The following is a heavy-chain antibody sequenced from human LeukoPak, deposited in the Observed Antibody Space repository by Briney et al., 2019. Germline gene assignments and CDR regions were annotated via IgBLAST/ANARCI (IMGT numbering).Heavy chain of an antibody. CDR1: GYSFTSYW. D-gene: IGHD6-13*01. CDR2: IYGGESDT. CDR3: ARQRNIESAGSDYYGMDV. J-gene: IGHJ6*04. V-gene: IGHV5-51*01. Sequence: GGSLKIPCKGSGYSFTSYWIGWVRQMPGKGLEWMGIIYGGESDTRYSPSFEGQVTISADKSISTAYLQWSSLKASDTAIYYCARQRNIESAGSDYYGMDVWGKGTTVTVSS.